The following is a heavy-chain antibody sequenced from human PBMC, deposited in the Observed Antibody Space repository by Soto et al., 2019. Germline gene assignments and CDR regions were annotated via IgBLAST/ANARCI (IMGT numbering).Heavy chain of an antibody. CDR2: INAGNGNT. CDR1: GYTFTSYA. Sequence: APVKVSCKASGYTFTSYAMHWVPQAPGQRLEWMGWINAGNGNTKYSQKFQGRVTITRDTSASTAYMELSSLRSEDTAVYYCARVAGSSWCDYWGQGTLVTVSS. D-gene: IGHD6-13*01. CDR3: ARVAGSSWCDY. J-gene: IGHJ4*02. V-gene: IGHV1-3*01.